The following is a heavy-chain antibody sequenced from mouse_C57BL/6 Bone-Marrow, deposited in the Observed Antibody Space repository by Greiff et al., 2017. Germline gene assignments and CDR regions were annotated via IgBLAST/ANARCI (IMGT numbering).Heavy chain of an antibody. CDR1: GYPFTGSW. D-gene: IGHD1-1*01. CDR3: ARSYYGSRYYFDY. J-gene: IGHJ2*01. CDR2: IHPIGGST. Sequence: QVQLQQPGAELVKPGASGNFSSKPLGYPFTGSWMPWVKQRPGQGLEWIGMIHPIGGSTNYNEKFKSKATLTVDKSSSTAYMQLSSLTSEDSAVYYCARSYYGSRYYFDYWGQGTTLTVSS. V-gene: IGHV1-64*01.